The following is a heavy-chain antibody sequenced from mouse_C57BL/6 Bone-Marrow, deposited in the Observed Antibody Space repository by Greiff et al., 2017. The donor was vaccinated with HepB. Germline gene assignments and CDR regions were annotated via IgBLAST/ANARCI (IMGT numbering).Heavy chain of an antibody. J-gene: IGHJ2*01. V-gene: IGHV2-5*01. Sequence: VQLQESGPGLVQPSQRLSITCTVSGFSLTSYGVHWVRQSPGKGLEWLGVIWRGGSTDYNAAFMSRLSITKDNSKSQVFFKMNSLQADDTAIYYCAKNSYYGNYFDYWGQGTTLTVSS. CDR2: IWRGGST. D-gene: IGHD2-1*01. CDR3: AKNSYYGNYFDY. CDR1: GFSLTSYG.